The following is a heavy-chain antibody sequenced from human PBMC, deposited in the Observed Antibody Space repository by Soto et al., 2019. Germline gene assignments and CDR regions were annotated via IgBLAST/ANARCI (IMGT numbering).Heavy chain of an antibody. V-gene: IGHV3-23*01. D-gene: IGHD4-17*01. J-gene: IGHJ5*02. CDR1: GFTLSSYA. CDR3: ARGQRALITYGPFDP. CDR2: FSGTGGYT. Sequence: GGSLRLSCAASGFTLSSYAMSWVRQAPGKGLEWVSTFSGTGGYTYYADSVKGRFTISRDDSKNTLFLHMNSLRAADTAVYYCARGQRALITYGPFDPWGQGTLVTVS.